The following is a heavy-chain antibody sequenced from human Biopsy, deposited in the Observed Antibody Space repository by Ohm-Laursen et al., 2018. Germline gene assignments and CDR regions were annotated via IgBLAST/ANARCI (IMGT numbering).Heavy chain of an antibody. CDR2: IDRDDAK. Sequence: TQTLTLTCTLSGFSLNTRGMSVTWIRQPPGKALEWLARIDRDDAKFYNGSLKTRLTISKDTSENHVVLTLSDVDPVDTATYYCARIPILVVPAAIVYRHRRHLQGLDVWGQGTTVIVSS. CDR3: ARIPILVVPAAIVYRHRRHLQGLDV. D-gene: IGHD2-2*02. J-gene: IGHJ6*02. CDR1: GFSLNTRGMS. V-gene: IGHV2-70*16.